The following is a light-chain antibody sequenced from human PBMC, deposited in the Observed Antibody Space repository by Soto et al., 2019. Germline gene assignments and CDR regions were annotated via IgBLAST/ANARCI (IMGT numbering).Light chain of an antibody. CDR3: QQRSNLEGT. CDR1: QSVATY. J-gene: IGKJ4*01. CDR2: DVS. Sequence: NVLTQSPATLSFSPGEKTTPSCRASQSVATYLAWYQQKPGQAPRLLIYDVSNRAPGIPARFSGSGSGTAFTLTISGLESEDFAVYYCQQRSNLEGTFGGGTKVDIK. V-gene: IGKV3-11*01.